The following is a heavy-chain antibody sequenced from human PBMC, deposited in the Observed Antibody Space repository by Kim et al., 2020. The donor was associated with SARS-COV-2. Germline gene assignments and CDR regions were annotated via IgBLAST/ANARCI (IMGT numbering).Heavy chain of an antibody. V-gene: IGHV4-34*01. CDR3: ARGGGLRLGELSPFYYYYYGMDV. Sequence: SETLSLTCAVYGGSFSSYSWSWIRQPPGKGLEWVGEINHSGSTKYNPSLKSRVTISVDTSKNQFSLKLSSGTAADTAVYYCARGGGLRLGELSPFYYYYYGMDVWGQGTTVTVSS. CDR2: INHSGST. D-gene: IGHD3-16*02. CDR1: GGSFSSYS. J-gene: IGHJ6*02.